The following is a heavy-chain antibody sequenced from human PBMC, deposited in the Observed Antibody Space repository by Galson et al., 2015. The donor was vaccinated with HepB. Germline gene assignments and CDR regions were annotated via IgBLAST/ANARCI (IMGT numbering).Heavy chain of an antibody. V-gene: IGHV3-21*01. CDR2: ISSSSSYI. J-gene: IGHJ4*02. D-gene: IGHD6-19*01. Sequence: SLRLSCAASGFTFSSYSVNWVRQAPGKGLEWVSSISSSSSYIYYADSVKGRFTISRDNAKNSLYLQMNSLRAEDTAVYYCARDEPHPIAVAEYWGQGTLVTVSS. CDR1: GFTFSSYS. CDR3: ARDEPHPIAVAEY.